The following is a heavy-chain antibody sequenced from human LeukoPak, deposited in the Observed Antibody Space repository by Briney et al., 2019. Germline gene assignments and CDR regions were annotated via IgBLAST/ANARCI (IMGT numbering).Heavy chain of an antibody. CDR2: IRAYNGNT. V-gene: IGHV1-18*01. Sequence: ASVKVSCKASGYTFTSYGISWVRQAPGQGLEWMGWIRAYNGNTNYAQKLQGRVTMTTDTSTSTAYMELRSLRSDDTAVYYCARHPGVEYYYDSSGFYYWGQGTLVTVSS. CDR1: GYTFTSYG. D-gene: IGHD3-22*01. CDR3: ARHPGVEYYYDSSGFYY. J-gene: IGHJ4*02.